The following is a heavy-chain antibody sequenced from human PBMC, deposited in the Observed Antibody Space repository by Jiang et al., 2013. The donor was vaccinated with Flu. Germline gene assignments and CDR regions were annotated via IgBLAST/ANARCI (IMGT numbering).Heavy chain of an antibody. V-gene: IGHV4-34*10. CDR2: INHNGDT. CDR3: ARHMGPNSSGWYPYYYYYGMDV. Sequence: LLKPSETLSLTCAVYGDSFSDSYWSWIRQPPGKGLEWIGEINHNGDTNYNPSLKSRLTMSVDTSKNQFSLKLSSVTAADTAVYYCARHMGPNSSGWYPYYYYYGMDVWGKGTTVTVSS. J-gene: IGHJ6*04. D-gene: IGHD6-19*01. CDR1: GDSFSDSY.